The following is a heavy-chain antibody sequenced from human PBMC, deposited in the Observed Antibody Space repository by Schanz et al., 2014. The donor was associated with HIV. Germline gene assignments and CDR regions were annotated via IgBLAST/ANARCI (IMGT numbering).Heavy chain of an antibody. CDR1: GFTFSSYS. V-gene: IGHV3-15*01. CDR2: IKSKADGGTT. Sequence: EVQLVESGGGLVQPGGSLRLSCAASGFTFSSYSMNWVRQAPGKGLEWVGRIKSKADGGTTDYAAPVKGRFTISRDDSRNTVYLQMNSLRAEDTAVYYCAKGGRDILSYYGMDVWGQGTTVTVSS. D-gene: IGHD2-15*01. J-gene: IGHJ6*02. CDR3: AKGGRDILSYYGMDV.